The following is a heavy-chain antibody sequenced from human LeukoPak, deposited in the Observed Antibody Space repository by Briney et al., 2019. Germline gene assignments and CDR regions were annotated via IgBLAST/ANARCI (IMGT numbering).Heavy chain of an antibody. CDR1: GFTFSSYW. D-gene: IGHD6-13*01. V-gene: IGHV3-7*01. CDR3: ARDLPTSSSWYESVDNWFDP. CDR2: IKQDGSEK. J-gene: IGHJ5*02. Sequence: GGSLRLSCAASGFTFSSYWMSWVRQAPGKGLEWVANIKQDGSEKYYVDSVKGRFTISRDNAKNSLYLQMNSLRAEDTAVYYCARDLPTSSSWYESVDNWFDPWGQGTLVTVSS.